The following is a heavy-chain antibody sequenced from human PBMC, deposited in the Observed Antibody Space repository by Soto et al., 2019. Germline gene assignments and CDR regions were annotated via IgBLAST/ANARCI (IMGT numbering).Heavy chain of an antibody. CDR1: GGTFSSYT. V-gene: IGHV1-69*02. CDR2: IIPILGIA. J-gene: IGHJ4*02. D-gene: IGHD5-12*01. Sequence: QVQLVQSGAEVKKPGSSLKVSCKASGGTFSSYTISWVRQAPGQGLEWMGRIIPILGIANYAQKFQGRVTITADKSTSTAYMELSSLRSEDTAVYYCARSYSGYDFDYWGQGTLVTVSS. CDR3: ARSYSGYDFDY.